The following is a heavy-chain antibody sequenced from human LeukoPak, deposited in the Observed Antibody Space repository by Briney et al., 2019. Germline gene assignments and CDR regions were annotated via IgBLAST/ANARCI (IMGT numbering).Heavy chain of an antibody. CDR2: MDYSGSS. CDR3: ARALRPPGIAVAGYYFDY. Sequence: SETLSLTCTVSGGSISSYYWSWIRQPPGKGLEWIGYMDYSGSSNYNPSLKSRVTISVDTSKNQFSLKLSSVTAADTAVYYCARALRPPGIAVAGYYFDYWGQGTLVTASS. V-gene: IGHV4-59*01. D-gene: IGHD6-19*01. J-gene: IGHJ4*02. CDR1: GGSISSYY.